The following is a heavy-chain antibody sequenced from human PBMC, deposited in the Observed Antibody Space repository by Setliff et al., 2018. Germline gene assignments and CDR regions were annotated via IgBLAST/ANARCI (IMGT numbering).Heavy chain of an antibody. Sequence: SETLSLTCAVSGGSLNSGSYYWSWIRQSTERGLEWLGRLHTSGSTTYNPALNSRVTISVDTSTNQFSLRLRSVTAADTAVYYCASPRRDDLDSPFDAFDLWGQGTKVTV. CDR3: ASPRRDDLDSPFDAFDL. CDR2: LHTSGST. V-gene: IGHV4-61*02. D-gene: IGHD3-3*01. J-gene: IGHJ3*01. CDR1: GGSLNSGSYY.